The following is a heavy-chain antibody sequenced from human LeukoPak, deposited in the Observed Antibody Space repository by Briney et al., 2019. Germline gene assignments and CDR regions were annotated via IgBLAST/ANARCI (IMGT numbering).Heavy chain of an antibody. CDR3: AKDMAVGSGIAARPSGPDGVPGYYYYYYMDV. Sequence: GGSLRLSCAASGFTFDDYTMHWVRQAPGKGLEWVSLISWDGGSTYYADSVKGRFTISRDNSKNSLYLQMNSLRTEDTALYYCAKDMAVGSGIAARPSGPDGVPGYYYYYYMDVWGKGTTVTVSS. CDR2: ISWDGGST. V-gene: IGHV3-43*01. J-gene: IGHJ6*03. D-gene: IGHD6-6*01. CDR1: GFTFDDYT.